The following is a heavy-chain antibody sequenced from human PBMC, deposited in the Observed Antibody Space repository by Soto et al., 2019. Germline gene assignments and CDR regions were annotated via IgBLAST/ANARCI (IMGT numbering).Heavy chain of an antibody. CDR3: VRTRAEPAGSRHYYYGMYL. CDR2: SSISGTDT. CDR1: GFSFSRNR. J-gene: IGHJ6*02. D-gene: IGHD6-13*01. V-gene: IGHV3-21*06. Sequence: PGGSLRLSCAASGFSFSRNRMSWVRQAPGKGLEWVSYSSISGTDTYYADSVKGRFTISRDDAENSRYLQMTSLRAEDTAVYYCVRTRAEPAGSRHYYYGMYLWGQGPTVTVSS.